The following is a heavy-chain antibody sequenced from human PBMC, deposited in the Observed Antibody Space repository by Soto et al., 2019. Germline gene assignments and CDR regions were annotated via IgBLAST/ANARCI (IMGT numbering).Heavy chain of an antibody. D-gene: IGHD3-22*01. J-gene: IGHJ4*02. CDR3: AREENSSCYYDSGFDY. V-gene: IGHV1-69*01. CDR2: IIPIFGTA. Sequence: QVQLVQSGAEVKKPGSSVKVSCKASGGTFSSYAISWVRQAPGQGLEWMGGIIPIFGTANYEQKFQGRVTITADESTSTAYMELSSLRSEDTAVYYCAREENSSCYYDSGFDYWGQGTLVTVSS. CDR1: GGTFSSYA.